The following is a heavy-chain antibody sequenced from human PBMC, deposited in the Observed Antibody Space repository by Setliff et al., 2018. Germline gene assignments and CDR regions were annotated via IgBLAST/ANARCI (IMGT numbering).Heavy chain of an antibody. CDR2: ISTYNGKT. J-gene: IGHJ6*03. CDR3: AREGRRYYDSSGYYYDPYYYYYMDV. D-gene: IGHD3-22*01. Sequence: ASVKVSCKASGYIFTSYGFSWVRQAPGQGLEWMGWISTYNGKTNYAQKFQGRVTMTTDTSTSTAYMELRSLRSDDTAVYYCAREGRRYYDSSGYYYDPYYYYYMDVWGKGTTVTVSS. CDR1: GYIFTSYG. V-gene: IGHV1-18*01.